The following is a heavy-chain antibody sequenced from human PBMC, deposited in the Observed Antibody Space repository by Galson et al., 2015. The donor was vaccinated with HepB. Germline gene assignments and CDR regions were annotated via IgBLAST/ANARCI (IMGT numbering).Heavy chain of an antibody. CDR3: AKETGIAAAAHLDY. D-gene: IGHD6-13*01. V-gene: IGHV3-30*02. CDR1: GFTFSSYG. Sequence: SLRLSCAASGFTFSSYGMHWVRQAPGKGLEWVAFIRYDGSNKYYADSVKGRFTISRDNSKNTLYLQMNSLRAEDTAVYYCAKETGIAAAAHLDYWGQGTLVTVSS. J-gene: IGHJ4*02. CDR2: IRYDGSNK.